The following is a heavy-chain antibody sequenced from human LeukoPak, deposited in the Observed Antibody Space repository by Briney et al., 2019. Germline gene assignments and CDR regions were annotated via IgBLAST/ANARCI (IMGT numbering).Heavy chain of an antibody. V-gene: IGHV3-23*01. CDR2: VSGSGGCT. D-gene: IGHD3-9*01. Sequence: GGSLRLSCAASGFTFSSYAMSWVRQAPGKGLEWVSAVSGSGGCTYYADSVKGRFTISRDNSKNTLYLQMNSLRAEDTAVYYCASSYRLRYFDWLPAPIDYWGQGTLVTVSS. J-gene: IGHJ4*02. CDR3: ASSYRLRYFDWLPAPIDY. CDR1: GFTFSSYA.